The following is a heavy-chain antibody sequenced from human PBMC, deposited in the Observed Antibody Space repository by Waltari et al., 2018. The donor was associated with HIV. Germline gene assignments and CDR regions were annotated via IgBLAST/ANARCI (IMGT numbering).Heavy chain of an antibody. D-gene: IGHD3-10*01. CDR1: GPSFGRNG. CDR2: ISYDGIKK. V-gene: IGHV3-30*18. J-gene: IGHJ4*02. CDR3: AKDSSQVHWFGESLAL. Sequence: QEQLVESGGGVVQPGDVLRPSCAASGPSFGRNGMHWVRQAPGKGLEWVAAISYDGIKKYYGDSLRGRFIISRDNSKKTLYLQMNTLRPEDTAIYFCAKDSSQVHWFGESLALWGQGTLVIVSS.